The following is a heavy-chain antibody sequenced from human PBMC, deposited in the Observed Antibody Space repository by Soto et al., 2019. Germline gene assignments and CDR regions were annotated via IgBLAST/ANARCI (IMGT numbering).Heavy chain of an antibody. CDR1: GGSFSGYY. J-gene: IGHJ6*02. Sequence: SETLSLTCAVYGGSFSGYYWSWIRQPPGKGLEWIGEINHSGSTNYNPSLKSRVTMSVDTSKNQFSLKLSSVTAADTAVYYCAMQYYYDSSGYTPSANYYYYGMDVWGQGTTVTVSS. V-gene: IGHV4-34*01. D-gene: IGHD3-22*01. CDR2: INHSGST. CDR3: AMQYYYDSSGYTPSANYYYYGMDV.